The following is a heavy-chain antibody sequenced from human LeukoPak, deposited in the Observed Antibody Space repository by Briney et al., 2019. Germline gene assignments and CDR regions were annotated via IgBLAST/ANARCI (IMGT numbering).Heavy chain of an antibody. CDR2: INHSGST. V-gene: IGHV4-34*01. CDR1: GGSFSGHY. D-gene: IGHD6-19*01. Sequence: PSETLSLTCAVYGGSFSGHYWSWIRQPPGKGLEWMGEINHSGSTNYNPSLKRRVAISVGTSKNQFSLKLSLVTAADTAVSYCARGGIAVAGGPNWFDPWGQGTLVTVSS. J-gene: IGHJ5*02. CDR3: ARGGIAVAGGPNWFDP.